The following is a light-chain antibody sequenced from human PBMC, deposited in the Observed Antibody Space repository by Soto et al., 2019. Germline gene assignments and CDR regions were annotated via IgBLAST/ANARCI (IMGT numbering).Light chain of an antibody. Sequence: EVVLTQSPGTLSLTPGERATLSCRASQSVSSNYLAWYQQKPGQAPRLLIYDASSRATGIPDRFSGSGSGTDFTLTISRLEPEDFAVYYCQQFVSSLPYSFGQGTKLEIK. V-gene: IGKV3-20*01. CDR1: QSVSSNY. CDR3: QQFVSSLPYS. CDR2: DAS. J-gene: IGKJ2*03.